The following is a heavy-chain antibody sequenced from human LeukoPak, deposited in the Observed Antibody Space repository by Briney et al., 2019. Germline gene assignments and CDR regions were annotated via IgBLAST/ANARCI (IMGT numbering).Heavy chain of an antibody. Sequence: AAETLSLTCDVSGYSISSGHYWGWIRQSPGKGLEWIASMYKSGSTYFKSSLKSRVTISLDTPKNQFSLTLNSVTAADTAVYYCARHVYGRHQLQAYHFDYWGQGILVTVSP. J-gene: IGHJ4*02. CDR2: MYKSGST. V-gene: IGHV4-38-2*01. CDR3: ARHVYGRHQLQAYHFDY. CDR1: GYSISSGHY. D-gene: IGHD2-2*01.